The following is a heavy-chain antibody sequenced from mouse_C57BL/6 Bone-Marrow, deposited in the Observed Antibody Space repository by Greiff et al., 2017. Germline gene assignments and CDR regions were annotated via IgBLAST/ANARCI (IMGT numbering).Heavy chain of an antibody. V-gene: IGHV1-61*01. CDR1: GYTFTSYW. D-gene: IGHD1-1*01. J-gene: IGHJ4*01. Sequence: QVQLQQSGAELVRPGSSVKLSCKASGYTFTSYWMDWVKQRPGQGLEWIGNIYPSDSETHYNQKFKDKATLTVDKSSSTAYMQLSSLTSEDSAVYYCARSGYYYGSSYAMDYWGQGTSVTVSS. CDR2: IYPSDSET. CDR3: ARSGYYYGSSYAMDY.